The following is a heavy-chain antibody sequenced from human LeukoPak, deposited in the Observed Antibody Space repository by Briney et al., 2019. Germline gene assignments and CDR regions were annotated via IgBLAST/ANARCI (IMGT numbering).Heavy chain of an antibody. Sequence: AGGSLRLSCAASGFTFSSYDMSWVRQAPGKGLEWVSSISGSGDRTIYADSVKGRFTISRDNSKNTLYLQMNSLRAEDTAVYYCARGAVVYGSGSYYGDYWGQGTLVTVSS. J-gene: IGHJ4*02. CDR1: GFTFSSYD. V-gene: IGHV3-23*01. D-gene: IGHD3-10*01. CDR3: ARGAVVYGSGSYYGDY. CDR2: ISGSGDRT.